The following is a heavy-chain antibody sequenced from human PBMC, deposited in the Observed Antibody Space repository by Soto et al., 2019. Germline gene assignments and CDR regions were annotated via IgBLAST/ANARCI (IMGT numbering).Heavy chain of an antibody. CDR3: AKDTYYYDSSGQFDY. D-gene: IGHD3-22*01. CDR1: GFTFSSYG. V-gene: IGHV3-30*18. CDR2: ISYDGSNK. J-gene: IGHJ4*02. Sequence: QVQLVESGGGVVQPGRSLRLSCAASGFTFSSYGMHWVRQAPGKGLEWVAVISYDGSNKYYADSVKGRFTISRDNSKNTLYLQMNSLRAEDTAVYYCAKDTYYYDSSGQFDYWGQGTLVTVSS.